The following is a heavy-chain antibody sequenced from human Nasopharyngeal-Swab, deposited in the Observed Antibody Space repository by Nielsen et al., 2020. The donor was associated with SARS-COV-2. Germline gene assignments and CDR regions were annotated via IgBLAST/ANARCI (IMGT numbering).Heavy chain of an antibody. CDR2: ISGSGGST. D-gene: IGHD3-10*01. V-gene: IGHV3-23*01. CDR1: GVTFSNYA. Sequence: GGSLRLSCAASGVTFSNYAMSRVRQAPGKGLEWVSAISGSGGSTYYADSVKGRFTLSRDNSKNTLYLQMNSLRVEDTAVYYCAKASVDYSGSGSYSDYWGQGTLVTVSS. J-gene: IGHJ4*02. CDR3: AKASVDYSGSGSYSDY.